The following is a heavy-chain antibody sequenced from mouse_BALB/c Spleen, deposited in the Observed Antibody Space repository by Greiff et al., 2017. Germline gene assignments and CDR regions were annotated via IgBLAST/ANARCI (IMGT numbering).Heavy chain of an antibody. CDR1: GFSLTSYG. Sequence: VQLQESGPGLVAPSQSLSITCTVSGFSLTSYGVHWVRQPPGKGLEWLGVIWAGGSTNYNSALMSRLSISKDNSKSQVFLKMNSLQTDDTAMYYCARGWLPFYAMDYWGQGTSVTVSS. D-gene: IGHD2-2*01. V-gene: IGHV2-9*02. CDR2: IWAGGST. J-gene: IGHJ4*01. CDR3: ARGWLPFYAMDY.